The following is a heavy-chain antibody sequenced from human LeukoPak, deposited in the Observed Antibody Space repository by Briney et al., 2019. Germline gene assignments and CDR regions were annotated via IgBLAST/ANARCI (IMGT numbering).Heavy chain of an antibody. Sequence: PGGSLRLSCAASGFTFSDYYMSWIRQAPGKGLEWDSSISSSSSYTNYADSVKGRFTISRDNAKNSLYLQMNSLRAEDTAVYYCARDYCSGGSCYSDYWGQGTLVTVSS. CDR3: ARDYCSGGSCYSDY. CDR1: GFTFSDYY. J-gene: IGHJ4*02. D-gene: IGHD2-15*01. V-gene: IGHV3-11*06. CDR2: ISSSSSYT.